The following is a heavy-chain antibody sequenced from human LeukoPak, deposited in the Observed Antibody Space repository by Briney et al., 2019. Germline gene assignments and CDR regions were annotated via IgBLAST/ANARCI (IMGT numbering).Heavy chain of an antibody. V-gene: IGHV3-30*18. CDR1: GFTFSSYG. CDR2: ISYDGSNK. Sequence: GGSLRLSCAASGFTFSSYGMHWVRQAPGKGLEWVAVISYDGSNKYYADSVKGRFTISRDNSKNTLYLQMNSLRAEDTAVYYCAKTGGSHDYWGQGTLVTVSS. CDR3: AKTGGSHDY. D-gene: IGHD7-27*01. J-gene: IGHJ4*02.